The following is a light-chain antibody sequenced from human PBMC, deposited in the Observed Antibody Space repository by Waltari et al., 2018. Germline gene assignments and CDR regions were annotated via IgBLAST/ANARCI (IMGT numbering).Light chain of an antibody. V-gene: IGLV1-47*01. J-gene: IGLJ3*02. Sequence: QSVLTQPPSASGTPGQRVTISCSGIRSNTEINYVYWYQQLPGAAPKLLISKTDQRPSGVPDRFSASKSGTSASLVISGLRSEDEADYYCAAWDDTLSAVMFGGGTKMTVL. CDR3: AAWDDTLSAVM. CDR2: KTD. CDR1: RSNTEINY.